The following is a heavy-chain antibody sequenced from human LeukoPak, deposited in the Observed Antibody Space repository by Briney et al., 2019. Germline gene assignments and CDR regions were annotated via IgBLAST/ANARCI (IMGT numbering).Heavy chain of an antibody. V-gene: IGHV1-8*01. J-gene: IGHJ6*03. D-gene: IGHD3-22*01. CDR2: MNPNSGNT. CDR3: ARCGYGNYYYYYMDV. Sequence: ASVKVSCKASGYTFTSYDINWVRQATGQGLEWMGWMNPNSGNTGYAQKFQGRVTMTRSTSISTAYMELSSLRSEDTAVYYCARCGYGNYYYYYMDVWGKGTTVTVSS. CDR1: GYTFTSYD.